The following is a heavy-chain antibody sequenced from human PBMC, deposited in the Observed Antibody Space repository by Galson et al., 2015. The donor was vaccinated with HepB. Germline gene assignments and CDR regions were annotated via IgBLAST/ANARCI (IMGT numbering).Heavy chain of an antibody. V-gene: IGHV1-3*01. CDR1: GYTFTSYT. CDR3: ARAHTEITADGTHYYYSYHMDV. Sequence: SVKVSCKASGYTFTSYTVHWVRQAPGQGLEWMAWINSDNGHTRYSQRFQGRLTITRDTSASTAYMELGSLRSEDTAVYYCARAHTEITADGTHYYYSYHMDVWGTGTPVTVSS. D-gene: IGHD6-13*01. J-gene: IGHJ6*03. CDR2: INSDNGHT.